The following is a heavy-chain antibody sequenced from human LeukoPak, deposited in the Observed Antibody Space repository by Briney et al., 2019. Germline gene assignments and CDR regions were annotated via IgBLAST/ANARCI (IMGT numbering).Heavy chain of an antibody. V-gene: IGHV3-43*01. Sequence: GGSLRLSCLASGFTFGDYTMYWVRQAPGKGLEWVSLISWDGGSTYYADSVKGRFAISRDNRKNSLYLQMNSLRTEDSALYYCAKDRENSYAFDYWGQGTLVTVSS. CDR3: AKDRENSYAFDY. D-gene: IGHD5-18*01. CDR1: GFTFGDYT. CDR2: ISWDGGST. J-gene: IGHJ4*02.